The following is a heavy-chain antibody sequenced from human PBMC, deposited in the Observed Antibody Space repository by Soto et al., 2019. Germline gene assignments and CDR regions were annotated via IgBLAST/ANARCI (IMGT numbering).Heavy chain of an antibody. CDR3: ARRWDSGNDFNWCFDL. Sequence: QITLKESGPTLVKPTQTLTLTCTFSGFSLRSSAVGVGWIRQPPGKALEWLALIYWDDDKRYSPSLKSRLTITKDTSKTQVVLTMTNMDPVDTATYYCARRWDSGNDFNWCFDLWGRGTLVTVSS. D-gene: IGHD5-12*01. CDR2: IYWDDDK. V-gene: IGHV2-5*02. CDR1: GFSLRSSAVG. J-gene: IGHJ2*01.